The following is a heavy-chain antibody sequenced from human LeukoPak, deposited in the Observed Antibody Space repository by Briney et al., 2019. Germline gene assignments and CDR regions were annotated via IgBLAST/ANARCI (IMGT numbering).Heavy chain of an antibody. J-gene: IGHJ5*02. CDR1: GFTFSSYG. CDR3: AKDHVVAAAGTSWFDP. V-gene: IGHV3-30*02. D-gene: IGHD6-13*01. CDR2: IRYDGSNK. Sequence: GGSLRLSCAASGFTFSSYGMHWVRQAPGKGLEWVAFIRYDGSNKYYADSVKGRFTISRDNSKNTLYLQMNSLRAEDTAVYYCAKDHVVAAAGTSWFDPWGQGTLVTVSS.